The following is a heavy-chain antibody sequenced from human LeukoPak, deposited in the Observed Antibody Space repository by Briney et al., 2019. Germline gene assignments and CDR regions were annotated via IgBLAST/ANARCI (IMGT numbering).Heavy chain of an antibody. D-gene: IGHD4-17*01. V-gene: IGHV1-18*01. Sequence: ASVKVSCKASGYTFTSYGISWVRPAPGQGLEWMGWISAYNGNTNYAQKLQGRVTMTTDTSTSTAYMELRSLRSDDTAVYYCARDFNSYGDYLNWGQGTLVTVSS. CDR2: ISAYNGNT. CDR1: GYTFTSYG. CDR3: ARDFNSYGDYLN. J-gene: IGHJ4*02.